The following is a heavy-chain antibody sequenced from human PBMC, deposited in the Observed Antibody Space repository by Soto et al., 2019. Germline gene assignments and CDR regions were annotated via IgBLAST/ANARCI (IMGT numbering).Heavy chain of an antibody. CDR1: GSTFNIYD. D-gene: IGHD3-3*01. J-gene: IGHJ4*02. V-gene: IGHV3-13*01. CDR3: ARLRDGY. CDR2: IGTAGET. Sequence: EVQLVESGGGLVQPGGSLRLSCAAAGSTFNIYDMHWVRQGSGKGLEWVSTIGTAGETYYSASVKGRITISRENAKNSVYLQMNSLGAGDTAVYYCARLRDGYWGQGTLVTVSS.